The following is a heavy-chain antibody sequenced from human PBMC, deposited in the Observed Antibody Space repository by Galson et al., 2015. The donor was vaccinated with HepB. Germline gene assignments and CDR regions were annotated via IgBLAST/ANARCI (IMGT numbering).Heavy chain of an antibody. CDR1: GGSFSGYY. CDR2: INHSGST. V-gene: IGHV4-34*01. D-gene: IGHD6-13*01. Sequence: TLSLTCAVYGGSFSGYYWSWIRQPPGKGLEWIGEINHSGSTNYNPSLKSRVTISVDTSKNQFSLKLSSVTAADTAVYYCARAPYSSSWYYFDYWGQGTLVTVSS. CDR3: ARAPYSSSWYYFDY. J-gene: IGHJ4*02.